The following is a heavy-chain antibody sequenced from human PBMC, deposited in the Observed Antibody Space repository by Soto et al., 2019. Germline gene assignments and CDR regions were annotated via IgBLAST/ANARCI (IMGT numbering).Heavy chain of an antibody. CDR1: GYTFNNYG. J-gene: IGHJ6*02. CDR2: ISAYNGNT. CDR3: ARDAQVEVPTYLYYGLDV. Sequence: RASVKVSCKASGYTFNNYGITWVRQAPGQGLEWMGWISAYNGNTNYAQKFRGRVAMTTETFTTTAYMELRNLGTDDTAVYYCARDAQVEVPTYLYYGLDVWGQGTTVTVSS. V-gene: IGHV1-18*04. D-gene: IGHD1-1*01.